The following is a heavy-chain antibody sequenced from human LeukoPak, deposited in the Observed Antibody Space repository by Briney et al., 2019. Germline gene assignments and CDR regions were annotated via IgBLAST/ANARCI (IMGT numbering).Heavy chain of an antibody. CDR1: GFTFSSYG. CDR3: AREEYSYGHFDY. D-gene: IGHD5-18*01. Sequence: GGSLRLSCAASGFTFSSYGMHWVRQAPGKGLEWVAVIWYDGSNKYYADSVKGRFTISRDNSKNTLYLQMNSLRAEDTAVYYCAREEYSYGHFDYWGQGTLVTVSS. V-gene: IGHV3-33*01. J-gene: IGHJ4*02. CDR2: IWYDGSNK.